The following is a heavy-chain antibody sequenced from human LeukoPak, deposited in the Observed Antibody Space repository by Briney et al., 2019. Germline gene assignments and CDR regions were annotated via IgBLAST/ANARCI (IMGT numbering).Heavy chain of an antibody. J-gene: IGHJ3*02. D-gene: IGHD3-10*01. CDR3: VREGTYGSGSYYWAFDI. V-gene: IGHV3-48*01. CDR2: ISSSSSTI. Sequence: GGSLRLSCAASGFTFSSYAMSWVRQAPGKGLEWVSYISSSSSTIYYADSVKGRFTISRDNAKNSLYLQMNSLRAEDTAVYYCVREGTYGSGSYYWAFDIWGQGTMVTVSS. CDR1: GFTFSSYA.